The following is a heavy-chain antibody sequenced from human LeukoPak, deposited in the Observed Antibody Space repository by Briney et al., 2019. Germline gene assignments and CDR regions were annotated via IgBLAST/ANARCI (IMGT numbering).Heavy chain of an antibody. Sequence: KSSETLSLTCTVSSDSISSSSYYWGWIRQPPGKGLEWIGSIYYSGSTYYNPSLKSRVTISIDTSKNQFSLKLSSVTAADTAVYYCARHRVHYYDSSGQFDYWGQGTLVTVSS. CDR2: IYYSGST. D-gene: IGHD3-22*01. J-gene: IGHJ4*02. CDR1: SDSISSSSYY. CDR3: ARHRVHYYDSSGQFDY. V-gene: IGHV4-39*01.